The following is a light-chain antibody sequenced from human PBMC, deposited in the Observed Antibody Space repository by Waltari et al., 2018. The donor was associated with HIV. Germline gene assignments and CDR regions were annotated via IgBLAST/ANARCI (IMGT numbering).Light chain of an antibody. CDR2: AAS. V-gene: IGKV1-39*01. Sequence: DIQMTQSPSSLSASVGDRVTITCRASQSTSSYLNWYQQKPGKAPKLLINAASSLQSGVPSRFSGSGSGTDFTLTISSLQPEDFATYYCQQTYSTPPTFGQGTKVEIK. J-gene: IGKJ1*01. CDR1: QSTSSY. CDR3: QQTYSTPPT.